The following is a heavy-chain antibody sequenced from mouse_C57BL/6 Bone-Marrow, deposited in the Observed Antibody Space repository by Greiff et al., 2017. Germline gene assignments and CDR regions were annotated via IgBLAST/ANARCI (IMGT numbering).Heavy chain of an antibody. J-gene: IGHJ3*01. D-gene: IGHD1-1*01. CDR1: GYTFTSYW. Sequence: QVQLQQPGAELVKPGASVKMSCKASGYTFTSYWITWVKQRPGQGLEWIGDIYPGSGSTNYNEKFKSKATLTVDTSSSTAYMQLSSLTSADSAVYYCARCGVYSYGPWFAYWGQGTLVTVSA. CDR2: IYPGSGST. V-gene: IGHV1-55*01. CDR3: ARCGVYSYGPWFAY.